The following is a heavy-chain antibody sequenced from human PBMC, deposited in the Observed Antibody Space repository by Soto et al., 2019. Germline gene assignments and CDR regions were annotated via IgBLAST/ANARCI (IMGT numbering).Heavy chain of an antibody. CDR2: ISYDGSNK. V-gene: IGHV3-30*18. J-gene: IGHJ6*02. CDR3: AKDLSVTIPLLPPVAYYYGMDV. Sequence: GGSLRLSCAASGFTLSSYGMHWVRQAPGKGLEWVAVISYDGSNKYYADSVKGRFTISRDNSKNTLYLQMNSLRAEDTAVYYCAKDLSVTIPLLPPVAYYYGMDVWGQGTTVTVSS. D-gene: IGHD3-3*01. CDR1: GFTLSSYG.